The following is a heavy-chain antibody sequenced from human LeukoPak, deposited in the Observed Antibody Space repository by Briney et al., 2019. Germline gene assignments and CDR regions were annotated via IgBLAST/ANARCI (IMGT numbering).Heavy chain of an antibody. V-gene: IGHV3-74*01. CDR2: INSDGSST. D-gene: IGHD3-10*01. CDR3: ARDKPGSGSSLNGMDV. CDR1: GFTFSSYS. Sequence: GGSLRLSCAASGFTFSSYSMNWVRQAPGKGLVWVSRINSDGSSTSYADSVKGRFTISRDNAKNTLYLQMNSLRAEDTAVYYCARDKPGSGSSLNGMDVWGQGTTVTVSS. J-gene: IGHJ6*02.